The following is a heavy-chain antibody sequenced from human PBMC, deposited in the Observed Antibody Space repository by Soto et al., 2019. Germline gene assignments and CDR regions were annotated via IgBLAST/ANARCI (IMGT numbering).Heavy chain of an antibody. V-gene: IGHV1-2*04. D-gene: IGHD3-16*02. CDR1: GYTFTGYY. Sequence: ASVKVSCKASGYTFTGYYMHWVRQAPGQGLEWMGWINPNSGGTNYAQKFQGWVTMTRDTSISTAYMELSRLRSDDTAVYYCARGDMITFGGVIVNPNGHAFDIWGQGTMVTVSS. CDR2: INPNSGGT. J-gene: IGHJ3*02. CDR3: ARGDMITFGGVIVNPNGHAFDI.